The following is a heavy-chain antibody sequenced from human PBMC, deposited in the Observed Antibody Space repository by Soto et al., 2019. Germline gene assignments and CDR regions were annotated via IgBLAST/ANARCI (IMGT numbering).Heavy chain of an antibody. J-gene: IGHJ6*02. CDR2: IYPHDSDT. Sequence: GESLKISCKGSGYNFHTYWIAWVRQMPGKGLEWMGFIYPHDSDTRYSPSFRGQVTISADKSINPAYLQWTSLKASDTAIYFCARPTDYHYGMQVWGQGTTVTVSS. CDR3: ARPTDYHYGMQV. V-gene: IGHV5-51*01. D-gene: IGHD4-17*01. CDR1: GYNFHTYW.